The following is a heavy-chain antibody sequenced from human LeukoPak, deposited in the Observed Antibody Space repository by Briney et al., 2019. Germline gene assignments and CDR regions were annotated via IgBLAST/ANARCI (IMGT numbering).Heavy chain of an antibody. D-gene: IGHD2-2*01. CDR1: GYSFTNYW. V-gene: IGHV5-51*01. CDR2: IYPGDSDT. CDR3: ARRDGYCSSTSCYADYYYGMDV. Sequence: GESLQISCKGSGYSFTNYWIGWVRQMPGKGLEWMGIIYPGDSDTTYSPSFQGQVTISADKSISTAYLQWSSLKASDTAMYYCARRDGYCSSTSCYADYYYGMDVWDQGTTVTVSS. J-gene: IGHJ6*02.